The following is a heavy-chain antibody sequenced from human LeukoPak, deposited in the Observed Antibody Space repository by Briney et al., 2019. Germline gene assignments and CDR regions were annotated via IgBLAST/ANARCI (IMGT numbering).Heavy chain of an antibody. Sequence: GGSLRLSCVASGFTFSSYAISWVRQAPGKGREWVSAISGSGGSTYYADSVKGRFTISRDNSKNTLYLQMNSLRAEDTAVYYCAKDTYYYDSSGYRHFVYWGQGTLVTVSS. V-gene: IGHV3-23*01. D-gene: IGHD3-22*01. CDR3: AKDTYYYDSSGYRHFVY. CDR2: ISGSGGST. J-gene: IGHJ4*02. CDR1: GFTFSSYA.